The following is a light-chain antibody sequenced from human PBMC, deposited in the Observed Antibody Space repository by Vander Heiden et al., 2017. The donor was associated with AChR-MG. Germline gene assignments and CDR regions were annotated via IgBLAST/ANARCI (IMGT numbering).Light chain of an antibody. Sequence: QSALAQPASVSASPGQSITNPCTGTSSDIGSYDFVSWYQHHPGKAPKFIIYDVSQRPSGVSNRFSGSKSGNTASLTISGLQADDEADYYCSSYADGPTFYVFGTGTKVTVL. CDR3: SSYADGPTFYV. V-gene: IGLV2-23*02. CDR1: SSDIGSYDF. CDR2: DVS. J-gene: IGLJ1*01.